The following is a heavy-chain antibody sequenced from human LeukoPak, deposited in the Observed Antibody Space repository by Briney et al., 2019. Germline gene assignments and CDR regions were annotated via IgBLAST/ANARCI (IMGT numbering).Heavy chain of an antibody. CDR1: GGSFSGCY. J-gene: IGHJ4*02. D-gene: IGHD6-13*01. Sequence: SEALSLTCAVYGGSFSGCYWSWIRQPPGKGLEWIGEINHSGSTNYNPSLKSRVTISVDTSKNQFSLKLSSVTAADTAVYYCARQQLGDFDYWGQGTLVTVSS. CDR3: ARQQLGDFDY. CDR2: INHSGST. V-gene: IGHV4-34*01.